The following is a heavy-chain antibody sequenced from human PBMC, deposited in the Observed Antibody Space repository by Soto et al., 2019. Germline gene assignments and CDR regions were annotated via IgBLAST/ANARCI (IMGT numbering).Heavy chain of an antibody. J-gene: IGHJ5*02. Sequence: SVKVSCKASGGTFSSYTISWVRQAPGQGLEWLGRIIPILGIANYAQKFQGRVTITADKSTSTAYMELSSLRSEDTAVYYCARGTSMTIFGVVIDPNWFDPWGQGTLVTVSS. V-gene: IGHV1-69*02. CDR3: ARGTSMTIFGVVIDPNWFDP. D-gene: IGHD3-3*01. CDR1: GGTFSSYT. CDR2: IIPILGIA.